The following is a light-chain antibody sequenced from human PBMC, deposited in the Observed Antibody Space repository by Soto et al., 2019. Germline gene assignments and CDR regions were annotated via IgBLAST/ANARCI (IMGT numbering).Light chain of an antibody. CDR2: GAS. CDR1: QGIGST. V-gene: IGKV3-15*01. J-gene: IGKJ4*01. Sequence: DIVMTQSPATLSVSPGERATLSSRASQGIGSTLAWYQQKPGQTPRLLIYGASTRATGVPARFSGSGSGTEFTLTINSLQSEDFAVYYCQRYNNWPLTFGGGTKVDI. CDR3: QRYNNWPLT.